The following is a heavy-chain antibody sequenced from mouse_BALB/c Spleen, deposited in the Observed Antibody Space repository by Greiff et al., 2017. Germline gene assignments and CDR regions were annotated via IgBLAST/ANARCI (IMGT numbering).Heavy chain of an antibody. Sequence: DVQLVESGGDLVKPGGSLKLSCAASGFTFSSYGMSWVRQTPDKRLEWVATISSGGSYTYYPDSVKGRFTISRDNAKNTLYLQMSSLKSEDTAMYYCARQRYDSCYTWFAYWGQGTLVTVSA. D-gene: IGHD2-3*01. CDR3: ARQRYDSCYTWFAY. J-gene: IGHJ3*01. CDR2: ISSGGSYT. V-gene: IGHV5-6*01. CDR1: GFTFSSYG.